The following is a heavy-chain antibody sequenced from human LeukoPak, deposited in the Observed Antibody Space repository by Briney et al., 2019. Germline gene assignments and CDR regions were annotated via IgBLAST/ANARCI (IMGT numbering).Heavy chain of an antibody. CDR1: GGSISSYY. J-gene: IGHJ2*01. D-gene: IGHD2-8*01. CDR3: ARGDAGWYFDL. CDR2: ISHSGST. V-gene: IGHV4-34*01. Sequence: SETLSLTCTVSGGSISSYYWSWIRQPPGKGLEWIGEISHSGSTNYNPSLKSRVTISVDTSKTQFSLKLSSVTAADTAVYYCARGDAGWYFDLWGRGTLVTVSS.